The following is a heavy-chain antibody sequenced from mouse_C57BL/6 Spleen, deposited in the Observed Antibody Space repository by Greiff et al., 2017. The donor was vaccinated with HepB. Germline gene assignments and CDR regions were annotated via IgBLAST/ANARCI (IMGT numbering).Heavy chain of an antibody. Sequence: EVQLQQSGPELVKPGASVKMSCKASGYTFTDYNMHWVKQSHGKSLEWIGYINPNNGGTSYNQKFKGKATLTVNKSSSTAYMELRSLTSEDSAVYYCARWGFITTVVAPYYAMDYWGQGTSVTVSS. CDR1: GYTFTDYN. V-gene: IGHV1-22*01. CDR2: INPNNGGT. D-gene: IGHD1-1*01. J-gene: IGHJ4*01. CDR3: ARWGFITTVVAPYYAMDY.